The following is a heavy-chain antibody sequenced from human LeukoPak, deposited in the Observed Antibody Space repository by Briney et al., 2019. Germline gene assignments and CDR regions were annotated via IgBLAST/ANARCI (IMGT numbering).Heavy chain of an antibody. Sequence: PGRSLRLSCAASGFTFDDYAMHWVPHAPGKGLEGVSGISWKSGNIPYADAVKGRFTISRDNAKNSLYLQMNSLRPEDTALYYCAKDRGEAYSYNYGVDYWVGGTLVSVSS. CDR3: AKDRGEAYSYNYGVDY. V-gene: IGHV3-9*01. D-gene: IGHD5-18*01. CDR1: GFTFDDYA. J-gene: IGHJ4*02. CDR2: ISWKSGNI.